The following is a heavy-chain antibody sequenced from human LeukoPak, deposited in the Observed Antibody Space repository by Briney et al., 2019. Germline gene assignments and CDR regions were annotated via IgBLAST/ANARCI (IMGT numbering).Heavy chain of an antibody. Sequence: GSSLRLFCAASGFTFSSYGMHWVRQAPGKGLVCLALIWYDGSNKYYGDSVKGRFTISRDDSKNTVYLKMNRLRAEDKAVYYCARAGVGALGDYWGQGTLVTVSS. V-gene: IGHV3-33*01. CDR1: GFTFSSYG. CDR3: ARAGVGALGDY. D-gene: IGHD2-8*01. CDR2: IWYDGSNK. J-gene: IGHJ4*02.